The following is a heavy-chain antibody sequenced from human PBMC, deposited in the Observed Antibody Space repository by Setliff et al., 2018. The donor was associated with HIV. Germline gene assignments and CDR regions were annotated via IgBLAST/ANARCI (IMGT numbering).Heavy chain of an antibody. J-gene: IGHJ6*03. CDR3: ARGGGTSSPIDYHYYIDV. CDR1: GDSISSSIYY. Sequence: PSETLSLTCTVSGDSISSSIYYWGWVRQPPGKGLEWIGGIYYTGSPFYNPPLKSRVTISVDTSNNQFSLKLSSVTAADTAVYYCARGGGTSSPIDYHYYIDVWGKGITVTVSS. D-gene: IGHD6-6*01. CDR2: IYYTGSP. V-gene: IGHV4-39*01.